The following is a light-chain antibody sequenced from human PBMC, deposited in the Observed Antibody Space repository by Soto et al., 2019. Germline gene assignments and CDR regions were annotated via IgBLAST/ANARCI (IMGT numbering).Light chain of an antibody. CDR2: GAS. Sequence: EIVMTQSPDTLSVSPGERATLSCRASQSVSSNLAWYQQKPGQAPRLLIYGASTRATGIPARFSGSGSGTEFTLTVRSLQSEDFAVYNCQQYNDWLTFGGGTKVDIK. J-gene: IGKJ4*01. V-gene: IGKV3-15*01. CDR1: QSVSSN. CDR3: QQYNDWLT.